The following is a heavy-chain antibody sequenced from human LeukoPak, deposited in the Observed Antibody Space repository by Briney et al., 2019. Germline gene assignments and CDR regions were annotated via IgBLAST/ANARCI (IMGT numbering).Heavy chain of an antibody. CDR1: GGSISSYY. CDR2: IYYSGST. Sequence: PSETLSLTCTVSGGSISSYYWSWIRQPPGKGLEWIGYIYYSGSTNYNPSLKSRVTISVDTSKNQFSLKLSSATAADTAVYYCARDALLWFGESSGFDPWGQGTLVTVSS. J-gene: IGHJ5*02. CDR3: ARDALLWFGESSGFDP. V-gene: IGHV4-59*01. D-gene: IGHD3-10*01.